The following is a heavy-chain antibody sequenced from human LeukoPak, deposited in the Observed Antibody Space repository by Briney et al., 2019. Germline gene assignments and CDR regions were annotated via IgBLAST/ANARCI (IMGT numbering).Heavy chain of an antibody. CDR1: GFTFSNAW. V-gene: IGHV3-15*01. CDR3: TTATYYYDSSGYQEADY. Sequence: GGFLRLSCAASGFTFSNAWMSWVRQAPGKGLEWVGRIKSKTDGGTTDYAAPVKGRFTISRDDSKNTLYQQMNSLKTEDTAVYYCTTATYYYDSSGYQEADYWGQGTLVTVSS. CDR2: IKSKTDGGTT. D-gene: IGHD3-22*01. J-gene: IGHJ4*02.